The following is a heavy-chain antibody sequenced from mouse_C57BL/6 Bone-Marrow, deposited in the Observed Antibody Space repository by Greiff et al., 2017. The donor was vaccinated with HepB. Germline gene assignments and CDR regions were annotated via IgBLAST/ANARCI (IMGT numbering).Heavy chain of an antibody. Sequence: QVQLKQPGAELMKPGASVKLSCKASGYTFTGYWIEWVKQRPGHGLEWIGEILPGSGSTNYNAKFKGKATFTAETSSNTAYMQLSSLTTEDSAIYYGARIEYDYGYYYAMDYWGQGTSVTVSS. CDR3: ARIEYDYGYYYAMDY. CDR2: ILPGSGST. CDR1: GYTFTGYW. D-gene: IGHD2-4*01. J-gene: IGHJ4*01. V-gene: IGHV1-9*01.